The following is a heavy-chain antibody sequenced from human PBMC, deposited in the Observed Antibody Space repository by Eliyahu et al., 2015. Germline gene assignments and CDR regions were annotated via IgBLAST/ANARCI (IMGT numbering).Heavy chain of an antibody. D-gene: IGHD3-9*01. Sequence: EVQLLESGGGLVQPGGSLRLSCAAXGFTFSAYAXTWVRPAPGKGLEYVSXISGPGGTTYYADSVRGRFTISRDNSKSTLYLEMSNLRAEDTAVYYCAKGSMIDWSNFDHWGQGKLVTVPS. V-gene: IGHV3-23*01. CDR3: AKGSMIDWSNFDH. J-gene: IGHJ4*02. CDR1: GFTFSAYA. CDR2: ISGPGGTT.